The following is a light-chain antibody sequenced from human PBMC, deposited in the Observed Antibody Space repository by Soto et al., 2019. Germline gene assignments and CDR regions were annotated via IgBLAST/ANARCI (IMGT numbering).Light chain of an antibody. J-gene: IGKJ5*01. CDR2: ATS. CDR1: QSVSSY. CDR3: HQYGSSPYT. V-gene: IGKV3-20*01. Sequence: EIVLTQSPATLSLSPGERATLSCRASQSVSSYLAWYQQKRGQAPRLLIYATSTRATGIPDRFSGSGSGTDFTLTISRLEPEDFAVYYCHQYGSSPYTFGQGTRLEI.